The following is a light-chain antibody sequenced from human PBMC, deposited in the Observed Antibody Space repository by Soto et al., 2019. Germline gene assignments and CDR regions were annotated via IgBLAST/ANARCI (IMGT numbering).Light chain of an antibody. CDR2: EGS. V-gene: IGLV2-23*01. J-gene: IGLJ3*02. Sequence: QSALTQPASVSGSPGQSITISCTGTGSDVGSYNLVSWYQQHPGKAPKLMIYEGSKRPSGVSNRFSGSKSGNTASLTISGLQAEDEADYYCAAWDDSLNGPVFGGGTKLTVL. CDR1: GSDVGSYNL. CDR3: AAWDDSLNGPV.